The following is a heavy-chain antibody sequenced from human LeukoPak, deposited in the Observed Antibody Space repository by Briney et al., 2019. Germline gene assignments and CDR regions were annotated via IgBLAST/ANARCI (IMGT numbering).Heavy chain of an antibody. CDR2: MNPNSGNT. Sequence: ASVKVSCKASGYTFTSYDINWVRQATGQGLEWMGWMNPNSGNTGYAQKFQGRVTMTRNTSISTAYMELSSLRSEDTAVDYCARAYYDFWSGYKWIDYWGQGTLVTVSS. D-gene: IGHD3-3*01. V-gene: IGHV1-8*01. CDR3: ARAYYDFWSGYKWIDY. J-gene: IGHJ4*02. CDR1: GYTFTSYD.